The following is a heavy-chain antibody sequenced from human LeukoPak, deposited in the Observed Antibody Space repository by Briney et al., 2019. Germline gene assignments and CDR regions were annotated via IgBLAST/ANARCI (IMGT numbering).Heavy chain of an antibody. Sequence: GGSLRLSCAASGFTFSRYWMSWVRQAPGKGLEWVANINQGGSEKYYVDSVKGRFTISRDNAKNSLFLQVNSLRAEDTAVYYCARDGAARGSGSFGDWGQGTLVTVSS. D-gene: IGHD3-10*01. CDR2: INQGGSEK. V-gene: IGHV3-7*01. CDR3: ARDGAARGSGSFGD. CDR1: GFTFSRYW. J-gene: IGHJ4*02.